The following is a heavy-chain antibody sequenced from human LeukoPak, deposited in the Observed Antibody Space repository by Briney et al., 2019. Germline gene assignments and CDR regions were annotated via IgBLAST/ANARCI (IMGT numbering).Heavy chain of an antibody. CDR2: FDPEDGET. Sequence: GASVKVSCKVSGYTLTELSMHWVRQAPGKGLEWMGGFDPEDGETIYAQKFQGRVTITADESTSTAYMELSSLRSEDTAVYYCARSVAAPRIDYFDYWGQGTLVTVSS. CDR1: GYTLTELS. CDR3: ARSVAAPRIDYFDY. V-gene: IGHV1-24*01. D-gene: IGHD6-6*01. J-gene: IGHJ4*02.